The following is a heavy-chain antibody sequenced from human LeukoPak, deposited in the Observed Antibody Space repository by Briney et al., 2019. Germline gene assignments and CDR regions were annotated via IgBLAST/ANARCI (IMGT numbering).Heavy chain of an antibody. CDR2: INPNSGGT. Sequence: GASVKVSCKASGYTFTGYYMHWVRQAPGQGLEWMGWINPNSGGTNYAQKFQGRVTMTRDTSISTAYMELSRLRSDDTAVYYCARGGGGQYSSSWYHFDYWGQGTLVTVSS. CDR3: ARGGGGQYSSSWYHFDY. CDR1: GYTFTGYY. D-gene: IGHD6-13*01. V-gene: IGHV1-2*02. J-gene: IGHJ4*02.